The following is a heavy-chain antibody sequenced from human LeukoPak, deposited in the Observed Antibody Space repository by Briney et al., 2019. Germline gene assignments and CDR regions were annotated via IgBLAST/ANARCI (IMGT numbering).Heavy chain of an antibody. CDR2: INPSGGST. J-gene: IGHJ6*03. V-gene: IGHV1-46*01. D-gene: IGHD1-7*01. Sequence: ASVKVSCKASGYTFTSYYMHWVRQAPGQGLEWMGIINPSGGSTSYAQKFQGRVTMTRDMSTSTVYMELSSLRSEDTAVYYCASGGPTRTTHYYYYMDVWGKGTTVTVSS. CDR1: GYTFTSYY. CDR3: ASGGPTRTTHYYYYMDV.